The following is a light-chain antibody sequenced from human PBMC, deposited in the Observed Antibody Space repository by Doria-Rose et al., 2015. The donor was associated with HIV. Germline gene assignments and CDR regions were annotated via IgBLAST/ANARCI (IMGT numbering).Light chain of an antibody. CDR3: QKYDSAPWT. CDR1: QGISNS. CDR2: AAS. Sequence: DSLLTHSPSSLSASVLDRFPITFRASQGISNSLAWYQQKPGKVPKLLICAASTLRSGVPPRFSGSGSGTDFTLAISSLQPEDVATYYCQKYDSAPWTFGQGTKVEI. V-gene: IGKV1-27*01. J-gene: IGKJ1*01.